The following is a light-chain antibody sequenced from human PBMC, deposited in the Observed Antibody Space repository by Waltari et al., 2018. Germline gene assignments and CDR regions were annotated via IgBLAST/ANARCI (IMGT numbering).Light chain of an antibody. CDR2: YDS. V-gene: IGLV3-21*04. J-gene: IGLJ1*01. Sequence: SYVLTQPPSVSVAPGETARITCGGDNIGSYRVHWYQQKPGQAPVLVIFYDSDRPSGIPERFSGSNSGNTATLTISRVEAGDEANYYCQVWHAAIDPGVFGTGTEVTV. CDR1: NIGSYR. CDR3: QVWHAAIDPGV.